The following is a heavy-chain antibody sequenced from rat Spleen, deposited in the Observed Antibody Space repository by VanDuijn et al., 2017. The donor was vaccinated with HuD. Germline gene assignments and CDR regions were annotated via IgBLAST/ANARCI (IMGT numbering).Heavy chain of an antibody. CDR1: GFTFTRSA. CDR3: TTDTTVAY. D-gene: IGHD1-6*01. J-gene: IGHJ3*01. V-gene: IGHV5-20*01. Sequence: EVKLVESGGGLVQPGRSLKLSCAASGFTFTRSAMAWVRQAPTKGLEWVATISDDGGNTYYRDSVKGRFTISRDNAKRTLYRQMDGLRAEDTATDYCTTDTTVAYWGQGTLVTVSS. CDR2: ISDDGGNT.